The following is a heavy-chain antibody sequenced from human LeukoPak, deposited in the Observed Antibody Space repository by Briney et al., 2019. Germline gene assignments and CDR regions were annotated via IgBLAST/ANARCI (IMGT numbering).Heavy chain of an antibody. V-gene: IGHV5-51*01. J-gene: IGHJ4*02. D-gene: IGHD3-22*01. CDR1: GSIFTSYW. CDR3: ARLSYDSSGKLDY. CDR2: IYPGDSDT. Sequence: GESLQISFQGSGSIFTSYWIGWGRQLHGKGREGRGIIYPGDSDTRYSPSFQAHVTISADKSISTAYLQWSSLKASDTAMYYCARLSYDSSGKLDYWGQGTLVTVSS.